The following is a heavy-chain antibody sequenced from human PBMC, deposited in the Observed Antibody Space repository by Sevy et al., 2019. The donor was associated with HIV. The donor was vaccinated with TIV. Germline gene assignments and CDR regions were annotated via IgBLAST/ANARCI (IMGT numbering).Heavy chain of an antibody. CDR1: GFTFSSYW. V-gene: IGHV3-7*01. D-gene: IGHD3-22*01. J-gene: IGHJ4*02. CDR2: IKQDMSEK. Sequence: GGSLRLSCAASGFTFSSYWMTWVRQAPGKGLEWVANIKQDMSEKYYADSVNSRFTISRDNARHSLYLQMESLRAEDTAVYYCARAQQVTMLVVIGGLYFDFWGQGTLVTVSS. CDR3: ARAQQVTMLVVIGGLYFDF.